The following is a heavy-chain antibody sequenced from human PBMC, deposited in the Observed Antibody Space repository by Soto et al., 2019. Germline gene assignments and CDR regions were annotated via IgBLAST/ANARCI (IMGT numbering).Heavy chain of an antibody. V-gene: IGHV1-69*06. CDR1: GGTFSSYA. D-gene: IGHD6-19*01. J-gene: IGHJ6*02. Sequence: GASVKVSCKASGGTFSSYAISWVRQAPGQGLEWMGGIIPIFGTANYAQKFQGRVTITADKSTSTAYMELSSLRSEDTAVYYCARIIAVAGRHYYYGMDVWGQGTTVTVSS. CDR2: IIPIFGTA. CDR3: ARIIAVAGRHYYYGMDV.